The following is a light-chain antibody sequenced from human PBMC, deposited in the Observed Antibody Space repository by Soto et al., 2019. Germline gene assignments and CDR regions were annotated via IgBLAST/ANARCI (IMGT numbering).Light chain of an antibody. V-gene: IGKV3-15*01. Sequence: EIVMTQSPATLSVSPGERATLSCRASQSMYNNLACYQQKPGQAPRLLIYHASARATGIPARFSGSGSGTEFTLTISSLQSEDFAVYYCQQYNNWPLTFGGGTKVEI. J-gene: IGKJ4*01. CDR3: QQYNNWPLT. CDR2: HAS. CDR1: QSMYNN.